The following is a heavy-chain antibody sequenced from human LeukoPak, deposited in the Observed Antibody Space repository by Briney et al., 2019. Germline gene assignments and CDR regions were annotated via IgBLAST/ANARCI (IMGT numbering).Heavy chain of an antibody. CDR2: ITSTSANI. J-gene: IGHJ6*02. CDR3: VRDRRRQLYGGSYYYGMDV. Sequence: PGGSLRLSCAVSGFTFSNYRMSWVRQAPGRGLEWVSSITSTSANIYYADSVRGRFTISRDNAKNSLYLQMDSLRAEDTAVYYCVRDRRRQLYGGSYYYGMDVWGQGTTVTVSS. CDR1: GFTFSNYR. D-gene: IGHD3-16*01. V-gene: IGHV3-48*04.